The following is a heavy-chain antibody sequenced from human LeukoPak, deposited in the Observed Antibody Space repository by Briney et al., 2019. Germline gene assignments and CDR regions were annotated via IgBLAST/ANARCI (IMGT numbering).Heavy chain of an antibody. CDR3: AGGLQWLAHDC. CDR1: GDSISSLH. D-gene: IGHD6-19*01. CDR2: TYNSGTI. V-gene: IGHV4-59*08. J-gene: IGHJ4*02. Sequence: SSETLSLTCAVSGDSISSLHWSWIRQPPGKRLEWIGSTYNSGTINYNPSLKSRVTISVDTSKNQLSLKLSSETAADTAMYYCAGGLQWLAHDCWGQGTLVTVSS.